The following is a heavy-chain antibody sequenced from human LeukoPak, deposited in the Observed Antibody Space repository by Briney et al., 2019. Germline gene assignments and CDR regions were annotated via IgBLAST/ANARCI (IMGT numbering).Heavy chain of an antibody. CDR2: INHSGST. Sequence: SETLSLTCTVYGGSFSGYYWSWIRQPPGKGLEWIGEINHSGSTNYNPSLKSRVTISVDTSKNQFSLKLSSVTAADTAVYYCARGGEIVARPRYRYFDYWGQGTLVTVSS. V-gene: IGHV4-34*01. D-gene: IGHD6-6*01. J-gene: IGHJ4*02. CDR1: GGSFSGYY. CDR3: ARGGEIVARPRYRYFDY.